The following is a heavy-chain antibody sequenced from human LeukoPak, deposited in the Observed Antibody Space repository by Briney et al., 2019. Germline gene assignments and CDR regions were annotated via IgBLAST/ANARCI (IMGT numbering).Heavy chain of an antibody. D-gene: IGHD2-15*01. CDR1: GFTFSSYW. J-gene: IGHJ4*02. V-gene: IGHV3-74*01. CDR3: ASVRSWYCSGGSCYLDY. Sequence: PGGSLRLSCAASGFTFSSYWMHWVRQAPGKGPVWVSRINSDGSSTSYADSVKGRFTISRDNAKNTLYLQMNSLRAEDTAVYYCASVRSWYCSGGSCYLDYWGQGTLVTVSS. CDR2: INSDGSST.